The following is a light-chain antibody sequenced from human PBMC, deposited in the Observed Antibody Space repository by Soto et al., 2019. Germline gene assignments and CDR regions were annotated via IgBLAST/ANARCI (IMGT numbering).Light chain of an antibody. Sequence: EIVMTQSPATLSVSPGERATLSCRASQSVSSNLAWYQQKPGQAPMLLLYSVSTRATGIPARFSGSGSGTEFTLTISSLQSEDFAVYYCQQYNNWPRTFGPGTNVDFK. J-gene: IGKJ3*01. CDR2: SVS. CDR3: QQYNNWPRT. CDR1: QSVSSN. V-gene: IGKV3D-15*01.